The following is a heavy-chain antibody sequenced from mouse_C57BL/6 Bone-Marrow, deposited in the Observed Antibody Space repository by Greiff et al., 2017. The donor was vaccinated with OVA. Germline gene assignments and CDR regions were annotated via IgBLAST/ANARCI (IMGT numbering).Heavy chain of an antibody. CDR3: ARHRGYYYDY. CDR1: GFTFSDYY. V-gene: IGHV5-12*01. Sequence: EVKLVESGGGLVQPGGSLKLSCAASGFTFSDYYMYWVRQTPEKRLEWVAYISNGGGSTYYPDTVKGRFTISRDNAKNTLYLQISRLKSEDTAMYYCARHRGYYYDYWGQGTSVTVSS. D-gene: IGHD2-3*01. J-gene: IGHJ4*01. CDR2: ISNGGGST.